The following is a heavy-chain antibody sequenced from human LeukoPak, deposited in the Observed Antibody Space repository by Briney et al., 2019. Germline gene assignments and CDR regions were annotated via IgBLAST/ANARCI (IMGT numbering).Heavy chain of an antibody. Sequence: SETLSLTCTVSGGSISSGGYSWSWIRQPPGKGLEWIGYIYHSGNTYYNPSLKSRVTISVDRSKNQFSLKLSSVTAADTAVDYCARVGGVLAQFAPWGQGTRVTVPS. CDR3: ARVGGVLAQFAP. D-gene: IGHD3-16*01. V-gene: IGHV4-30-2*01. J-gene: IGHJ5*02. CDR2: IYHSGNT. CDR1: GGSISSGGYS.